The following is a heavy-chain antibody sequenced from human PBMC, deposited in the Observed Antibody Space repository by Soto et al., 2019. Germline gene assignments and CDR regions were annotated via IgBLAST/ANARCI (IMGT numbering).Heavy chain of an antibody. Sequence: GGSLRLSCAASGFTFSSYGMHWVRQAPGKGLEWVAVIWYDGSNKYYADSVKGRFTISRDNSKNTLYLQMNSLRAEDTAVYYCARDRITMVRGVSPGFDPWGQGTLVTVSS. CDR3: ARDRITMVRGVSPGFDP. CDR2: IWYDGSNK. J-gene: IGHJ5*02. V-gene: IGHV3-33*01. D-gene: IGHD3-10*01. CDR1: GFTFSSYG.